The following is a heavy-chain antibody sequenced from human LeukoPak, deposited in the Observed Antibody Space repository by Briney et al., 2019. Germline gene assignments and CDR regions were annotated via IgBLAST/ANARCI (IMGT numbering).Heavy chain of an antibody. V-gene: IGHV4-39*07. Sequence: PSETLSLTCTVSGGSIRTSSYYWGWIRQPPGKGLEWIGSIYLSGSTYYNPSLKSRVTMSVDASKNQFSLKLSSVTAADTAVYYCARDGVVVRAAKGAFDIWGQGTMVTVSS. J-gene: IGHJ3*02. CDR2: IYLSGST. CDR1: GGSIRTSSYY. CDR3: ARDGVVVRAAKGAFDI. D-gene: IGHD2-2*01.